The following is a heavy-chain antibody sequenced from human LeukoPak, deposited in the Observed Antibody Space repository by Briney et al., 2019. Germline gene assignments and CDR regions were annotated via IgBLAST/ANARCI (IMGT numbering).Heavy chain of an antibody. CDR1: GGSISSSPSHH. V-gene: IGHV4-39*07. Sequence: SETLSLTCTVSGGSISSSPSHHWAWIRQPPGKGLEWIGSIYYSGNTYYNPSLKSRVTISVDTSKNQFSLKLSSVTAADTAVYYCAIARSRWVGHNYWGQGTLVTVSS. D-gene: IGHD4-23*01. CDR3: AIARSRWVGHNY. J-gene: IGHJ4*02. CDR2: IYYSGNT.